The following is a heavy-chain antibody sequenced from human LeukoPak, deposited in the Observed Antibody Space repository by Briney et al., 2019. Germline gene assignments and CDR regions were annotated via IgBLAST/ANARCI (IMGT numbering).Heavy chain of an antibody. D-gene: IGHD6-25*01. V-gene: IGHV3-74*01. Sequence: GRSLRLSCAASGFTFSSYWMHWVRQVPGKGLVWVARINPGGSSITYADSVKGRFTISRDNAKNTLYLQMDSLRAEDTGVYYCARDNGHYSSDSFLDYWGQGALVTVSS. CDR1: GFTFSSYW. CDR3: ARDNGHYSSDSFLDY. CDR2: INPGGSSI. J-gene: IGHJ4*02.